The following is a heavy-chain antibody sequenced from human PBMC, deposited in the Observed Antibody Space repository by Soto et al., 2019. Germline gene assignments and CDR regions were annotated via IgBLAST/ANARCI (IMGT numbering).Heavy chain of an antibody. D-gene: IGHD3-16*01. CDR1: GYTFTSYD. J-gene: IGHJ6*03. Sequence: ASVKVSCKASGYTFTSYDINWVRQATGQGLEWMGWMNPNSGNTGYAQKFQGRVTMTRNTSISTAYMELSSLRSEDTAVYYCARVGAMGTWAYYYMDVWGKGTTVTVSS. CDR3: ARVGAMGTWAYYYMDV. V-gene: IGHV1-8*01. CDR2: MNPNSGNT.